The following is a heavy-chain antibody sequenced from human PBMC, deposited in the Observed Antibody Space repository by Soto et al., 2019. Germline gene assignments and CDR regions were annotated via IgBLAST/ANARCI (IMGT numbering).Heavy chain of an antibody. CDR1: GGSISSYY. D-gene: IGHD4-17*01. V-gene: IGHV4-59*01. CDR3: ARAQDYGELFDY. J-gene: IGHJ4*02. Sequence: QVQLQESGPGLVKPSETLSLTCTVSGGSISSYYWSWIRQPPGKGLEWIGYIYYSGSTNYNPSLKSRVTISVDTSKNQFSLKLSSVTAADTAVYYCARAQDYGELFDYWGQGTLVTVSS. CDR2: IYYSGST.